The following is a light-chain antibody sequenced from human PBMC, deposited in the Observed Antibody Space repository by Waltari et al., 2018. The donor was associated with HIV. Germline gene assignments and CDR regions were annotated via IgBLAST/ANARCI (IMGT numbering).Light chain of an antibody. Sequence: QSAVTQPASVSGSPGQSITISCTGTSSDVGGYNLVSWYQQHPGKAPKLIIYEVTKRPSGVSNRFSASKSGNTASLTISGLQAEDEAHYHCCSYAGSSTLVFGGGTNVIVL. CDR3: CSYAGSSTLV. CDR1: SSDVGGYNL. J-gene: IGLJ3*02. V-gene: IGLV2-23*02. CDR2: EVT.